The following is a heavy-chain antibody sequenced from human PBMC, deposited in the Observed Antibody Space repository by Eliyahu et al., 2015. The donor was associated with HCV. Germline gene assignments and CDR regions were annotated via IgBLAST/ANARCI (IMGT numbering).Heavy chain of an antibody. CDR2: IRSKAYGGTT. CDR1: GFTFGDYA. CDR3: TRDNPEDIVVVPAARLPYYYYGMDV. D-gene: IGHD2-2*01. J-gene: IGHJ6*02. Sequence: EVQLVESGGGLVKPGRSLRLSCTASGFTFGDYAMXWFRQAPGKGLEWVGFIRSKAYGGTTEYAASVKGRFTISRDDSKSIAYLQMNSLKTEDTAVYYCTRDNPEDIVVVPAARLPYYYYGMDVWGQGTTVTVSS. V-gene: IGHV3-49*05.